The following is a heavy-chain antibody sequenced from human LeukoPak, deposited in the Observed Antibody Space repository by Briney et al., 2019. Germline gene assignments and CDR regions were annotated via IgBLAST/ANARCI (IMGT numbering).Heavy chain of an antibody. V-gene: IGHV1-2*02. J-gene: IGHJ4*02. CDR2: ISPNSGGT. D-gene: IGHD3-22*01. CDR1: GYTFTGYY. Sequence: ASVKVSCKASGYTFTGYYMHWMRQAPGQGLEWMGWISPNSGGTNYAQKFQGRVTMTRDTSIGTVYMELSRLRSDDTAVYYCAKDGNDYDSSGYYNRLFDYWGQGTLVTVSS. CDR3: AKDGNDYDSSGYYNRLFDY.